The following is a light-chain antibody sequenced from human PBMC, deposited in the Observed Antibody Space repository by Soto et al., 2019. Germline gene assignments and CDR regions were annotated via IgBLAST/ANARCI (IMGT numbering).Light chain of an antibody. CDR2: GAS. CDR1: QSVSSIF. J-gene: IGKJ1*01. V-gene: IGKV3-20*01. CDR3: QRDGSSPRA. Sequence: EIVVTQSPGTLSLSPWESANLSCRASQSVSSIFLAWYQHKPGQAPRLLIYGASTRATGIPDRFSGSGAGTDFILCISRLEPDDFAVYYCQRDGSSPRAFGDGDRVEI.